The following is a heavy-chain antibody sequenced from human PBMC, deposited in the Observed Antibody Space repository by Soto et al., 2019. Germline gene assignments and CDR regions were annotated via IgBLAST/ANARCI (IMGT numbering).Heavy chain of an antibody. CDR3: ARVRVGAPPRGWFDP. CDR1: GFTFSDYY. J-gene: IGHJ5*02. CDR2: ISSSSSYT. V-gene: IGHV3-11*06. Sequence: QVQLVESRGGLVKPGGSLRLSCAASGFTFSDYYMSWIRQAPGKGLEWVSYISSSSSYTNYADSVKGRFTISRDNAKNSLYLQMNSLRAEDTAVYYCARVRVGAPPRGWFDPWGQGTLVTVSS. D-gene: IGHD1-26*01.